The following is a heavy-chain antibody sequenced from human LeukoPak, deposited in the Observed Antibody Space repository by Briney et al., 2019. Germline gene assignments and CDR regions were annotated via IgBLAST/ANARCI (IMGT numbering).Heavy chain of an antibody. Sequence: PGESLKISCKGSGYSFTTYWIGWVRQMPGKGLEWMGIIYPGDSDTKYSPSFQGQVIISADESISTAYVQWNSLQASDTATYYCARTYCRSVNCHKEGYYHGLDVWGQGTTVAVSS. J-gene: IGHJ6*02. V-gene: IGHV5-51*01. D-gene: IGHD2-15*01. CDR1: GYSFTTYW. CDR2: IYPGDSDT. CDR3: ARTYCRSVNCHKEGYYHGLDV.